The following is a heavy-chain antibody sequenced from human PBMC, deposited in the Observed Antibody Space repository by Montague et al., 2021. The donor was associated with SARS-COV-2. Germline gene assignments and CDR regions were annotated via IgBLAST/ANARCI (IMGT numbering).Heavy chain of an antibody. D-gene: IGHD4-23*01. CDR2: IYSGGAV. J-gene: IGHJ3*02. Sequence: SETRSLTCTVSGGSITGYYWSWLRRSPGKGLEWIAYIYSGGAVNYNPSLGSRVTISTDTSKNQLSLKVNSVTAADTAVYYCVRDHPYGGPRGAYDIWGQGTVVTVSS. V-gene: IGHV4-59*01. CDR1: GGSITGYY. CDR3: VRDHPYGGPRGAYDI.